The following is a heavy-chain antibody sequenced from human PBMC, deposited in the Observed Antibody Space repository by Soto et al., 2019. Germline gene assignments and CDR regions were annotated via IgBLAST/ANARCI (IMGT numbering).Heavy chain of an antibody. CDR1: GGSISSYY. J-gene: IGHJ4*02. D-gene: IGHD6-6*01. CDR3: AGSIAARPDGNFDY. CDR2: IYYSGST. Sequence: SETLSLTCTVSGGSISSYYWSWIRQPPGKGLEWIGYIYYSGSTNYNPSLKSRVTISVDTSKNQFSLKLSSVTAADTAVYYCAGSIAARPDGNFDYWGQGTLVTVSS. V-gene: IGHV4-59*08.